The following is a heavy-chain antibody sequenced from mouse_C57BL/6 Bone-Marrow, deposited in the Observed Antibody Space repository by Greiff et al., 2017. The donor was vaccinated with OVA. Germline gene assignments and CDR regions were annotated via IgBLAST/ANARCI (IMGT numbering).Heavy chain of an antibody. CDR3: ARGYYGSSFYAMDY. D-gene: IGHD1-1*01. CDR1: GYTFTSYW. CDR2: INPGSGGT. V-gene: IGHV1-53*01. J-gene: IGHJ4*01. Sequence: VQLQQPGTELVKPGASVKLSCKASGYTFTSYWMHWVKQRPGQGLEWIGVINPGSGGTNYNEKFKGKATLTADKSSSTAYMQLSSLTSEDSAVYFCARGYYGSSFYAMDYWGQGTSVTVSS.